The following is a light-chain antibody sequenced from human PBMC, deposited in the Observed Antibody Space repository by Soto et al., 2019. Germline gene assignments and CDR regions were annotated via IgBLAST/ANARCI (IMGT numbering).Light chain of an antibody. CDR1: QNVACNY. J-gene: IGKJ1*01. CDR2: GAS. CDR3: QQYATSPWT. Sequence: EIVLTQSPGTLSLSPGERATLSCRASQNVACNYLAWYQQSRGQPPRLLIYGASSRATGIPDRFSGSGSGTDFTLSISRLEPEDFAVYHCQQYATSPWTFGQGTKVEIK. V-gene: IGKV3-20*01.